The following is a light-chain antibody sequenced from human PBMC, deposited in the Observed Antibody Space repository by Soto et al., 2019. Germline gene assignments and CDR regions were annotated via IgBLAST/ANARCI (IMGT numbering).Light chain of an antibody. J-gene: IGKJ1*01. CDR2: WSS. V-gene: IGKV4-1*01. CDR3: QQYYGAPWT. CDR1: QAVLYNSNNKNY. Sequence: DIVRTQSPDSLAVSLGERATINCKSSQAVLYNSNNKNYIAWYQQKPGQPPKLLIYWSSTREFGVPDRISGSGSGPDVSLTISSLQAEDVAVYYCQQYYGAPWTFGQGTKVEIK.